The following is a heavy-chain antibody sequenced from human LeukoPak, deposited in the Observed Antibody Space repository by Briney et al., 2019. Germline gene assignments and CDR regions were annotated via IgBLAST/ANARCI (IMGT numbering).Heavy chain of an antibody. J-gene: IGHJ4*02. V-gene: IGHV3-30-3*01. CDR2: ISYDGSNK. Sequence: GGSLRLSCAASGFTFSSYAMHWVRQAPGKGLERVAVISYDGSNKYYADSVKGRFTISRDNSKNTLYLQMNSLRAEDTAVYYCARDRRPWLAMEVFDYWGQGTLVTVSS. D-gene: IGHD6-19*01. CDR1: GFTFSSYA. CDR3: ARDRRPWLAMEVFDY.